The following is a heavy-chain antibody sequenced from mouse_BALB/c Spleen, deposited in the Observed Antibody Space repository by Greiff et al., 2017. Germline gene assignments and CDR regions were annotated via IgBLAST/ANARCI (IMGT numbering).Heavy chain of an antibody. Sequence: EVKLQESGPGLVKPSQSLSLTCSVTGYSITSGYYWNWIRQFPGNKLEWMGYISYDGSNNYNPSLKNRISITRDTSKNQFFLKLNSVTTEDTATYYCASYRYDGAWFAYWGQGTLVTVSA. CDR2: ISYDGSN. V-gene: IGHV3-6*02. CDR3: ASYRYDGAWFAY. D-gene: IGHD2-14*01. J-gene: IGHJ3*01. CDR1: GYSITSGYY.